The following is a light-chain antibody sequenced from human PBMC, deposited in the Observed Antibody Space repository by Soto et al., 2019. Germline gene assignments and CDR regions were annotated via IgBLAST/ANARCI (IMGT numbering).Light chain of an antibody. CDR3: QQTYSSPPT. V-gene: IGKV1-39*01. CDR1: QSVSSH. J-gene: IGKJ5*01. Sequence: DIQLTQSPSSLSTSVGDRVTITCRASQSVSSHLNWYQQKPGKPPKVLIYRSSTLESGVPSRFSGRGSGTDFTLTISSLPPEDFATYYCQQTYSSPPTFGQGTRLEIK. CDR2: RSS.